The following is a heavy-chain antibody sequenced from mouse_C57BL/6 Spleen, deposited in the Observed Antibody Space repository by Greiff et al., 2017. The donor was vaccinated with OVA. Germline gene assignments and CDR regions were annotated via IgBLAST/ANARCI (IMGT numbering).Heavy chain of an antibody. CDR3: ARMDYGNMDY. Sequence: VQLVESGPGLVQPSQSLSITCTVSGFSLTSYGVHWVRQSPGKGLEWLGVIWSGGSTDYNAAFISRLSSSKDNSKSQVFFKMNSLQADDTAIYYCARMDYGNMDYWGQGTSVTVSS. J-gene: IGHJ4*01. CDR1: GFSLTSYG. CDR2: IWSGGST. V-gene: IGHV2-2*01. D-gene: IGHD2-1*01.